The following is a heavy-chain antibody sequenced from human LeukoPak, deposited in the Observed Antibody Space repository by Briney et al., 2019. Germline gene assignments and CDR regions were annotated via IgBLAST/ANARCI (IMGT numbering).Heavy chain of an antibody. CDR2: ISWNSGSI. Sequence: QPGGSLRLSCAASGFTFSSYWMSWVRQAPGKGLEWVSGISWNSGSIGYADSVKGRFTISRDNAKNSLYLQMNSLRAEDTALYYCAKDLLGYCSGGSCFGGFDPWGQGTLVTVSS. D-gene: IGHD2-15*01. CDR1: GFTFSSYW. CDR3: AKDLLGYCSGGSCFGGFDP. J-gene: IGHJ5*02. V-gene: IGHV3-9*01.